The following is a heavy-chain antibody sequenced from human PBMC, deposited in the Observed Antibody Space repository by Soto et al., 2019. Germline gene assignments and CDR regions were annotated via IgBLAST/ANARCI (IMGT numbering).Heavy chain of an antibody. CDR2: INHSGST. J-gene: IGHJ4*02. CDR3: ARDKITGLLDY. CDR1: CGTFRGYY. Sequence: SEILSLTCAVYCGTFRGYYWTCIRQPPGTGLEWIGEINHSGSTNYNPSLKSRVTISVDTSKNQFSLKLTSVTAADTAVYYCARDKITGLLDYWGQGTMVTSPQ. D-gene: IGHD2-8*02. V-gene: IGHV4-34*01.